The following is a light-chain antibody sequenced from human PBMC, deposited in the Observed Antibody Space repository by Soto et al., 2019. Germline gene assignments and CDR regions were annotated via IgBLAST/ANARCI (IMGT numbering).Light chain of an antibody. CDR1: QTVSSN. Sequence: EVVMTQSPATLSVSPGERATLSCRANQTVSSNYLAWCQQKPGQAPRLLIYGASTRATGIPARFSGSGSGTEFTLTISSLQPEDFAVYYCQQYNNWPRTFGQGTKVEIK. CDR2: GAS. J-gene: IGKJ1*01. V-gene: IGKV3-15*01. CDR3: QQYNNWPRT.